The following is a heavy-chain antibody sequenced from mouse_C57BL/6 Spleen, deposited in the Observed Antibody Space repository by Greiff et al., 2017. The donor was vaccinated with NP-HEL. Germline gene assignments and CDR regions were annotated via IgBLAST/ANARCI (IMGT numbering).Heavy chain of an antibody. CDR3: AGEVGYDDFDY. CDR1: GYTFTSYW. D-gene: IGHD2-2*01. Sequence: QVQLQQPGAELVRPGTSVKLSCKASGYTFTSYWMHWVKQRPGQGLEWIGVIDPSDSYTNYNQKFKGKATLTVDTSSSTAYMQLSSLTSEDSAVYYCAGEVGYDDFDYWGQGTTLTVSS. CDR2: IDPSDSYT. V-gene: IGHV1-59*01. J-gene: IGHJ2*01.